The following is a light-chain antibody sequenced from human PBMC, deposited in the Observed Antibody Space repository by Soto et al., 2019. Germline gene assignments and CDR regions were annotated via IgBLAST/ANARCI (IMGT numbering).Light chain of an antibody. Sequence: QSALTQPASVSGSPGQSITISCTGTSSDIGHYDYVSWYQQHPGKAPKLMIYHVTYRPSGVSNRYSGSKSGNSASLTISGLQADDADDYYCCSLTTSHTYVFGSGTKLTVL. CDR1: SSDIGHYDY. V-gene: IGLV2-14*03. CDR2: HVT. J-gene: IGLJ1*01. CDR3: CSLTTSHTYV.